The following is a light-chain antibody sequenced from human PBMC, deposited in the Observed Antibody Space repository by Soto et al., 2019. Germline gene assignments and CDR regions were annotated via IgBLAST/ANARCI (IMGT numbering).Light chain of an antibody. CDR1: SSDIGSYNY. CDR3: KSFTTSTTHV. J-gene: IGLJ1*01. Sequence: QSALTQPASVSGSPGQSIAISCTGTSSDIGSYNYVSWYQQHPGKAPKLMIYDVSNRPSGVSDRFSGSKSGNTASLTISGLQAEDEADYYCKSFTTSTTHVFGTGTKVTVL. CDR2: DVS. V-gene: IGLV2-14*01.